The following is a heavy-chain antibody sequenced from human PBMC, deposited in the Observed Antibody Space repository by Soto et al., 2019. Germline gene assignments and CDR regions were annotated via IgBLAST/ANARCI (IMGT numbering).Heavy chain of an antibody. CDR3: ASASDYDYLDSGMDV. CDR1: GFTFSSYA. J-gene: IGHJ6*02. V-gene: IGHV3-30-3*01. Sequence: QVQLVESGGGVVQPGRSLRLSCAAAGFTFSSYAMHWVRQAPGKGVEWVAVISYDGSNKYYADSVKGRFTISRDNSKNTLYLQMNSLRAEDTAVYYCASASDYDYLDSGMDVWGQGTTVTVSS. CDR2: ISYDGSNK. D-gene: IGHD5-12*01.